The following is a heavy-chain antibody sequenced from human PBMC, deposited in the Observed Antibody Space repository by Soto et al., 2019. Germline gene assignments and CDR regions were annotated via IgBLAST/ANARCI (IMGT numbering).Heavy chain of an antibody. Sequence: KTSETLSLTCTVSGGSISSGGYYWSWIRQHPGKGLEWIGYIYYSGSTYYNPSLKSRVTISVDTSKNQFSLKLSSVTAADTAVYYCARGNREYLRPRYYFDYWGQGTLVTVSS. CDR3: ARGNREYLRPRYYFDY. J-gene: IGHJ4*02. D-gene: IGHD2-2*01. CDR1: GGSISSGGYY. CDR2: IYYSGST. V-gene: IGHV4-31*03.